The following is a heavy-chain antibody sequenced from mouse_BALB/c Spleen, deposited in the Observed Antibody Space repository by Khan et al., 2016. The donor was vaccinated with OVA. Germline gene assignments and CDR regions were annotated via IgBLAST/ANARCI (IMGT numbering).Heavy chain of an antibody. V-gene: IGHV1-20*02. CDR2: INPHIGET. CDR1: GYSFTGYF. D-gene: IGHD1-1*01. CDR3: TRSYRSDFDY. J-gene: IGHJ2*01. Sequence: VRLQQSGPELVRPGASVKISCKASGYSFTGYFMNWVIQSHGKSLEWIGRINPHIGETFYNQRFKDKATLTVDESSSTAHMELRSLASEDSAVYYCTRSYRSDFDYWGQGTTRTVSS.